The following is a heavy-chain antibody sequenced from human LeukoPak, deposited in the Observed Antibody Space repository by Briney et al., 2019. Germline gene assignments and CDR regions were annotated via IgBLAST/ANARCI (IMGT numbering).Heavy chain of an antibody. D-gene: IGHD5-12*01. J-gene: IGHJ4*02. CDR3: ARDQGYSGY. Sequence: SETLSLTCTVSGGSISSYYWSWIRQPPGKGLEWIGYIYYSGSTNYNPSLKSRVTISVDTSKNQFPLKLSSVTAADTAVYYCARDQGYSGYWGQGTMVTVSS. CDR2: IYYSGST. CDR1: GGSISSYY. V-gene: IGHV4-59*01.